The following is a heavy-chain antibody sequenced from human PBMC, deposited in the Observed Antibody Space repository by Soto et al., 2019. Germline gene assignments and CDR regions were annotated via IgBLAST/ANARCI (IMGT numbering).Heavy chain of an antibody. D-gene: IGHD4-17*01. CDR1: GGSISSVEYY. J-gene: IGHJ4*02. V-gene: IGHV4-31*03. Sequence: QVQLQESGPGLVKPSQTLSLTCTVSGGSISSVEYYWSWIRQHPGKGLEWIGYMYYSGSTYYNPSLKSRVTISVDTSKSQFSLKLSSVTAADPAVYYCARTFDYGDSYYFDYWGQGALVTVSS. CDR3: ARTFDYGDSYYFDY. CDR2: MYYSGST.